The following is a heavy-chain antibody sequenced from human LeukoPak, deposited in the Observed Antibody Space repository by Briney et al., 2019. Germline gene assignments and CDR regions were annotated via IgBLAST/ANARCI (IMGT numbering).Heavy chain of an antibody. CDR1: GGTFSSYA. D-gene: IGHD7-27*01. V-gene: IGHV1-69*13. CDR2: IIPIFGTA. CDR3: ALGPNWGGGYYYYMDV. J-gene: IGHJ6*03. Sequence: GASVKVSCKASGGTFSSYAISWVRQAPGQGLEWMGGIIPIFGTANYAQKFQGRVTITADESTSTAYMELSSLRSEDTAVYYCALGPNWGGGYYYYMDVWGKGTTVTVSS.